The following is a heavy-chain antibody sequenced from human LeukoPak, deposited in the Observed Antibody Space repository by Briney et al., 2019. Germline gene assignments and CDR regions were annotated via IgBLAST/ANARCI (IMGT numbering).Heavy chain of an antibody. V-gene: IGHV3-48*01. CDR2: ITSSGDTI. CDR3: ARGGYSSSWYLWWYFDL. Sequence: GGSLRLSCTTSVFPFSRYSMNWVRQAPGKGLEWVSYITSSGDTIYYADSVKGRFTISRDNSKNTLYLQMNSLRAEDTAVYYCARGGYSSSWYLWWYFDLWGRGTLVTVSS. J-gene: IGHJ2*01. D-gene: IGHD6-13*01. CDR1: VFPFSRYS.